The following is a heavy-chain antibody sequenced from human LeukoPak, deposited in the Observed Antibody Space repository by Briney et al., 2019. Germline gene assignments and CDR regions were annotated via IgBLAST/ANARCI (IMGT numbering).Heavy chain of an antibody. Sequence: SETLSLTCTVSGGSISGSSYYWGWIRQPPGKGLEWIGSIYYSGSTYYSPSLKSRVTISVDTSKNQFSLKLNSVTATDTAVYYYARHYGPWGQGTLVTVSS. D-gene: IGHD3-10*01. CDR1: GGSISGSSYY. CDR2: IYYSGST. J-gene: IGHJ4*02. CDR3: ARHYGP. V-gene: IGHV4-39*01.